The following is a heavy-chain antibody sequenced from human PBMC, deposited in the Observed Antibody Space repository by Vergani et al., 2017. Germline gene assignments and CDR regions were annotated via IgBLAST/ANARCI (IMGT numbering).Heavy chain of an antibody. V-gene: IGHV3-30-3*01. CDR2: ISSDGSNK. CDR3: ARGASGDYVSSFDY. J-gene: IGHJ4*02. D-gene: IGHD4-17*01. Sequence: QVQLVESGGGVVQPGRSLRLSCAASGFTFSSYAMHWVRQAPGKGLEWVAVISSDGSNKYYADSVKGRFTISRDNSKNTLYLQMNSLRAEDTAVYYCARGASGDYVSSFDYWGQGTLVTVSS. CDR1: GFTFSSYA.